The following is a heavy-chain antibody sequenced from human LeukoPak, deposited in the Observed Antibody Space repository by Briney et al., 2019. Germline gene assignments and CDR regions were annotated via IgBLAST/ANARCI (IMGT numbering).Heavy chain of an antibody. Sequence: SETLSLTCTVSGGSISSSSYYWGWIRQPPGKGLEWIGSIHYSWSTNYNPSLKSRVTISVDTSKNQFSLKLSSVTAADTAVYYCARLGPNYDILTGYFRMVVSRAGFDYWGQGTLVTVSS. J-gene: IGHJ4*02. D-gene: IGHD3-9*01. CDR2: IHYSWST. V-gene: IGHV4-39*07. CDR3: ARLGPNYDILTGYFRMVVSRAGFDY. CDR1: GGSISSSSYY.